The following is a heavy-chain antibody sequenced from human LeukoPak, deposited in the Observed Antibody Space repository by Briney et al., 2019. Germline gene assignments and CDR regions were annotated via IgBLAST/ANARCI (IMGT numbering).Heavy chain of an antibody. V-gene: IGHV5-51*01. Sequence: GESLMISCTGSGYSFTSYWIGWVRQMPEKGLEWMWIIYPGDSDTRYSPSFQGQVTTSADKSISTAYLQWSSMKASDTAMYYCAREEIEVYCSGGSCYGNNWFDPWGQGTLVTVSS. CDR2: IYPGDSDT. J-gene: IGHJ5*02. CDR3: AREEIEVYCSGGSCYGNNWFDP. CDR1: GYSFTSYW. D-gene: IGHD2-15*01.